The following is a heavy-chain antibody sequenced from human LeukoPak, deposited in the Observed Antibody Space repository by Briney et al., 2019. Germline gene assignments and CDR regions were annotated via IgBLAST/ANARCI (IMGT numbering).Heavy chain of an antibody. J-gene: IGHJ6*03. D-gene: IGHD3-10*01. V-gene: IGHV3-21*04. CDR1: GFSFSSYR. Sequence: PGGSLRLSCAASGFSFSSYRMNWVRQAPGKGLEWVSSVSNSGDYIHYADSVKGRFTISRDNSKNSLYLQMNSLRSEDTAVYYCARLVRGVIWALRKYYYYYMDVWGKGTTVTISS. CDR3: ARLVRGVIWALRKYYYYYMDV. CDR2: VSNSGDYI.